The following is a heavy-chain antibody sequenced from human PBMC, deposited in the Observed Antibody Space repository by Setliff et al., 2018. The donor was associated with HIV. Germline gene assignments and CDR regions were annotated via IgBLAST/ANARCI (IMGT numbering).Heavy chain of an antibody. D-gene: IGHD6-13*01. CDR3: ARAVIRVAAAIDY. Sequence: SETLSLTCTVSGGSISSGSYYWSWIRQPAGKGLEWIGRIYTSGSTNYNPSLKSRVTISVDTSKNQFSLELSSVTAADTAVYYCARAVIRVAAAIDYWGQGTLVTVSS. J-gene: IGHJ4*02. CDR2: IYTSGST. CDR1: GGSISSGSYY. V-gene: IGHV4-61*02.